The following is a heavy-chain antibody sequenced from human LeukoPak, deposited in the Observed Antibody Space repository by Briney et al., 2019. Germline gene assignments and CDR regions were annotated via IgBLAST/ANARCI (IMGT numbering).Heavy chain of an antibody. D-gene: IGHD6-6*01. Sequence: GGSLRLSCAASGFTFSSYWMSWVRQAPGKGLEWVADIKQDGSEKYYVDSVKGRFTISRDNAKNSLYLQMNSLRAEDTAVYYCARELGSYSSSSQGDYWGQGTLVTVSS. CDR2: IKQDGSEK. CDR3: ARELGSYSSSSQGDY. V-gene: IGHV3-7*01. J-gene: IGHJ4*02. CDR1: GFTFSSYW.